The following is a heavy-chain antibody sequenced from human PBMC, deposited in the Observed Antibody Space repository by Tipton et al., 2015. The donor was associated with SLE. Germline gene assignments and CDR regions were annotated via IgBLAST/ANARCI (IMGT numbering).Heavy chain of an antibody. CDR1: GGSITTYY. CDR2: IFYSGST. CDR3: ARLSRDRAVAGFNWFDP. Sequence: GLVKPSETLSLTCSVSGGSITTYYWSWIRQPPGKGLEWIGYIFYSGSTYYNPSLKSRVSISIDTSDNQFSLNLNSVTAADTAVYYCARLSRDRAVAGFNWFDPWGQGTLVTVSS. J-gene: IGHJ5*02. V-gene: IGHV4-59*01. D-gene: IGHD6-19*01.